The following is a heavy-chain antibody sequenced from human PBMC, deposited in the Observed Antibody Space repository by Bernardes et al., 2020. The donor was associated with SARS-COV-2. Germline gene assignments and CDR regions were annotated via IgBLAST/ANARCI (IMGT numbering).Heavy chain of an antibody. CDR2: INWNGGST. CDR1: GFTFDDYG. J-gene: IGHJ6*02. Sequence: GGSLRLSCAASGFTFDDYGMSWVRQAPGKGLEWVSGINWNGGSTGYADSVKGRFTISRDNAKNSLYLQMNSLRAEDTALYYCERGQGYCSSTSCYKTGSYYYGIDVWGPGTTVTVSS. V-gene: IGHV3-20*04. CDR3: ERGQGYCSSTSCYKTGSYYYGIDV. D-gene: IGHD2-2*01.